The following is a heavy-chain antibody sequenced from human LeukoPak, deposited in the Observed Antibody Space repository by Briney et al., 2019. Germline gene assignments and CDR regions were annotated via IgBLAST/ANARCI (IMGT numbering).Heavy chain of an antibody. CDR2: IYSGGST. D-gene: IGHD3-10*01. Sequence: GGSLRLSCAASGFTFSSYAMSWVRQAPGKGLEWVSVIYSGGSTYYADSVKGRFTISRDNSKNTLYLQMNSLRAEDTAVYYCAREEGPFGELGDYWGQGTLVTVSS. CDR3: AREEGPFGELGDY. V-gene: IGHV3-66*01. J-gene: IGHJ4*02. CDR1: GFTFSSYA.